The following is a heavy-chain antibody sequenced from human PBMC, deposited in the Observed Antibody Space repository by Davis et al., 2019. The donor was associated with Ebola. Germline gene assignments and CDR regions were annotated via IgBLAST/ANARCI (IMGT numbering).Heavy chain of an antibody. CDR1: GGSISSSSYY. J-gene: IGHJ6*02. CDR2: IYYSGST. CDR3: AITPYYYYGMDV. V-gene: IGHV4-39*01. Sequence: MPSETLSLTCTVSGGSISSSSYYWGWIRQPPGKGLEWIGSIYYSGSTYYNPSLKSRVTISVDTSKNQFSLKLSSVTAADTAVYYCAITPYYYYGMDVWGQGTTVTVSS.